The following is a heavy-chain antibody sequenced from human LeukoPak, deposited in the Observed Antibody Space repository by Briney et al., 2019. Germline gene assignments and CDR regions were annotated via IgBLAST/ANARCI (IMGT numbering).Heavy chain of an antibody. D-gene: IGHD3-22*01. CDR3: ARGVFSGYYFVRRAFDI. CDR1: GFTFSSYW. Sequence: GGSLRLSCAASGFTFSSYWMHWVRQAPGKGLVWVSRISYDGGDPSYADSVKGRFTISRDNAKNTLYLQMNSLTAEDTAVYYCARGVFSGYYFVRRAFDIWGQGTMVTVSS. CDR2: ISYDGGDP. V-gene: IGHV3-74*01. J-gene: IGHJ3*02.